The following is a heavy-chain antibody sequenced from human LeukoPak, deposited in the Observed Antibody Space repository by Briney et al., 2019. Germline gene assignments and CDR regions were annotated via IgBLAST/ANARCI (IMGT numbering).Heavy chain of an antibody. D-gene: IGHD3-22*01. Sequence: GESLKISCKGSGYSFTNYWIGWVRQMPGKGLEWMGIIYPGDSDTRYSPSFQGQVTISADKSISTAYLQWSSLKASDTAMYYCARTYHHYYDSSGYYGYWGQGTLVTVSS. CDR1: GYSFTNYW. J-gene: IGHJ4*02. CDR3: ARTYHHYYDSSGYYGY. V-gene: IGHV5-51*01. CDR2: IYPGDSDT.